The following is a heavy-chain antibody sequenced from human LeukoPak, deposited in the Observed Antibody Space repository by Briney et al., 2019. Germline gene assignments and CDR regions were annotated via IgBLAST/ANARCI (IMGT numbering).Heavy chain of an antibody. J-gene: IGHJ4*02. V-gene: IGHV3-30-3*01. D-gene: IGHD6-13*01. CDR2: ISYDGSNK. CDR1: GFTFSSYA. Sequence: GGSLRLSCAASGFTFSSYAMHWVRQAPGKGLEWVAVISYDGSNKYYADSVKGRFTISRDNSKNTLYLQMNSLRAEDTAVYYCAREAAAGTAVDYWGQGTLVTVSS. CDR3: AREAAAGTAVDY.